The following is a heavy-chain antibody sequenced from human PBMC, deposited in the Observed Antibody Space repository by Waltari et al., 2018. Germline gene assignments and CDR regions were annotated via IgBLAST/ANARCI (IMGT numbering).Heavy chain of an antibody. CDR3: ARDLYLPGLSGFDY. J-gene: IGHJ4*02. D-gene: IGHD2-2*01. CDR1: GFTFSSYE. V-gene: IGHV3-48*03. Sequence: EVQLVESGGGLVQPGGSLRLSCAASGFTFSSYEMNWVRQAPGKGLEWVSYISSSGSTIYYADSVKGRFTISRDNAKNSLYLQMNSLRAEDTAVYYCARDLYLPGLSGFDYWGQGTLVTVSS. CDR2: ISSSGSTI.